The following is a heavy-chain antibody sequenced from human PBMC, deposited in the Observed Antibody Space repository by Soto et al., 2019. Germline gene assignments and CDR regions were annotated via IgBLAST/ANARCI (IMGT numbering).Heavy chain of an antibody. CDR3: AKRGSEYTSGWYRYYFDY. D-gene: IGHD6-13*01. J-gene: IGHJ4*02. Sequence: GGSLRLSCAAFGFTFEDSAMHWIRQTPGKGLEWVAGINWNSGSVGYADSVKGRFTISRDDANNTLFLQVDSLRAEDTAIYYCAKRGSEYTSGWYRYYFDYWGQGTLVTVSS. V-gene: IGHV3-9*01. CDR1: GFTFEDSA. CDR2: INWNSGSV.